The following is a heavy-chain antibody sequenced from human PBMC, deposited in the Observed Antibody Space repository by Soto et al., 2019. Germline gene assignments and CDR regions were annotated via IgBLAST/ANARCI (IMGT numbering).Heavy chain of an antibody. CDR3: AKGFSTRSMSSAGFD. D-gene: IGHD3-10*01. Sequence: EVLLVESGGGLVQPGRSLRLSCVISGFSFDEYAVHWVRQAPGKGLEWVSGLNWNSEVMGYADSVRGRFRTSRDNAENSLILQMNSLRPDDTATYFCAKGFSTRSMSSAGFDWGQGTRVTVSS. J-gene: IGHJ4*02. CDR2: LNWNSEVM. V-gene: IGHV3-9*01. CDR1: GFSFDEYA.